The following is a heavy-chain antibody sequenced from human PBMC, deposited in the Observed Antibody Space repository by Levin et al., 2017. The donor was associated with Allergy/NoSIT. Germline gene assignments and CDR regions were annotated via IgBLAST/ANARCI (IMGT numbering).Heavy chain of an antibody. CDR3: AKTYYDYIRRSYFYYMDV. J-gene: IGHJ6*03. D-gene: IGHD3-16*01. V-gene: IGHV3-23*01. CDR2: IAGSGQST. Sequence: GGSLRLSCAASGFTFIDYAMTWVRQAPGKGLEWVSSIAGSGQSTYYADSVEGRFIISRDNSKNTLYLQLKSLIAEATAVYYCAKTYYDYIRRSYFYYMDVWGKGTTVTVSS. CDR1: GFTFIDYA.